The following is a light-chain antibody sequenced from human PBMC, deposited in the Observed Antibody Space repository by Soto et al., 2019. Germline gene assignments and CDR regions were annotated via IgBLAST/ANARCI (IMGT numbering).Light chain of an antibody. CDR2: END. CDR3: ASWDSSLYGVV. V-gene: IGLV1-51*02. CDR1: SSNIGKNF. J-gene: IGLJ3*02. Sequence: QSVLTQPPSVSAAPGQNVAISCSGGSSNIGKNFVSWYQRVPGAAPKVLIYENDKRLSGIPDRFSGSRSGTSVTLAIAGLQTGDEADYYCASWDSSLYGVVFGGGTKVTVL.